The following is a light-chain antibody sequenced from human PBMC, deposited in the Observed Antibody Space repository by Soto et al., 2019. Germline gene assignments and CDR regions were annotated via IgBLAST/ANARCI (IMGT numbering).Light chain of an antibody. Sequence: VVMAQSPATLSVSPGERATLSCRAGESISNNLAWYQQKPGQAPRLLIYGAATRAAGIPARFSGRGSGTEFTLTISSLQSEDFGVYYCQQYNNWPGTFGQGTKV. V-gene: IGKV3-15*01. CDR1: ESISNN. J-gene: IGKJ1*01. CDR3: QQYNNWPGT. CDR2: GAA.